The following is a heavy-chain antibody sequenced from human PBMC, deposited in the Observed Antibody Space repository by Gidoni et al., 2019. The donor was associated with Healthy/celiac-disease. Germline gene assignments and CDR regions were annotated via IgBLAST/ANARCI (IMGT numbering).Heavy chain of an antibody. CDR2: IYYSGST. Sequence: QLQLQESGPGLVKPSETLSLTCTVAGGSISSSSYYWGWLRQPPGKGLEWIGSIYYSGSTYYNPSLKSRVTISVDTSKNQFSLKLSSVTAADTAVYYCARHSPGSGPTVNFDYWGQGTLVTVSS. D-gene: IGHD2-15*01. CDR3: ARHSPGSGPTVNFDY. CDR1: GGSISSSSYY. J-gene: IGHJ4*02. V-gene: IGHV4-39*01.